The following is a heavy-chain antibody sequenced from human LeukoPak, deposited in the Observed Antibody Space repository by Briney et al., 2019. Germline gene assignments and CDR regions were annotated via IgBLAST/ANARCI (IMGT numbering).Heavy chain of an antibody. Sequence: SETLSLTCTVSGGSISSSSYYWGWIRQPPGKGLEWIGSIYYSGSTYYNPSLKSRVTISADTSKNQFSLKLSSVTAADTAVYYCAGRPREVAAPIDYWGQGTLVTVSS. J-gene: IGHJ4*02. CDR2: IYYSGST. CDR1: GGSISSSSYY. D-gene: IGHD2-15*01. CDR3: AGRPREVAAPIDY. V-gene: IGHV4-39*01.